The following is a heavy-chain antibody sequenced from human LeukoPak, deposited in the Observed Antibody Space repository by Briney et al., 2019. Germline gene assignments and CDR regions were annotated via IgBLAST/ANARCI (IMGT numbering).Heavy chain of an antibody. V-gene: IGHV4-34*01. J-gene: IGHJ3*02. CDR3: ARGYRYCSSTSCYNRAFDI. CDR2: INHSGST. Sequence: PSETLSLTCAVYGGSFSGYYWSWIRQPPGEGLEWIGEINHSGSTNYNPSLKSRVTISVDTSKNQFSLKLSSVTAADTAVYYCARGYRYCSSTSCYNRAFDIWGQGTMVTVSS. D-gene: IGHD2-2*02. CDR1: GGSFSGYY.